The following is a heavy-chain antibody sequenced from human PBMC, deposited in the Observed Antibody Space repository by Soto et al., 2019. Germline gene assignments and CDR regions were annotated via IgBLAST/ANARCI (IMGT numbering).Heavy chain of an antibody. CDR1: VFTCISYA. CDR3: AKYLEWLLSLDY. CDR2: ISGSGGST. V-gene: IGHV3-23*01. J-gene: IGHJ4*02. Sequence: GGSLRCSCASSVFTCISYAMCWVRQAPGKVLEWVSAISGSGGSTNYVGSVGGRFTVSRDNSKNTVYLQMDNLRAEDTAIHYCAKYLEWLLSLDYWGQGTLVTVSS. D-gene: IGHD3-3*01.